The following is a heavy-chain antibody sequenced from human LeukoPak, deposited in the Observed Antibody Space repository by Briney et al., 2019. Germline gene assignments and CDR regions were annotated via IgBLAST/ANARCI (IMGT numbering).Heavy chain of an antibody. CDR1: GGTFSSYA. D-gene: IGHD1-26*01. V-gene: IGHV1-69*05. CDR2: IIPIFGTA. CDR3: ARGNSGSYSQGDY. Sequence: ASVKVSCKASGGTFSSYAISWVRQAPGQGLEWMGGIIPIFGTANYAQKFQGRVTITRNTSISTAYMELSSLRSEDTAVYYCARGNSGSYSQGDYWGQGTLVTVSS. J-gene: IGHJ4*02.